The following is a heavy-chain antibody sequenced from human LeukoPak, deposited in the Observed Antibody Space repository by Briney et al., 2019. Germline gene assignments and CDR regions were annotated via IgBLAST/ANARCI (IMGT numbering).Heavy chain of an antibody. Sequence: SGTLSLTCTVSGGSISSSSYYWGWIRQPPGKGLEWIGSIYYSGTTYYNPSLKSPVTISLDTSKNQFSLKLNSVTAADTAVYYCARDPYYYGSGSYHWGQGTLVTVSS. CDR2: IYYSGTT. CDR3: ARDPYYYGSGSYH. V-gene: IGHV4-39*07. CDR1: GGSISSSSYY. J-gene: IGHJ4*02. D-gene: IGHD3-10*01.